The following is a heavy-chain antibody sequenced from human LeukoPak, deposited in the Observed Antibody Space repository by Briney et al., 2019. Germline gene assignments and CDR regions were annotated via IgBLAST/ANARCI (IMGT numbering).Heavy chain of an antibody. CDR3: ARRFGHFDY. V-gene: IGHV4-34*01. D-gene: IGHD3-16*01. J-gene: IGHJ4*02. Sequence: SETLSLTCAVYGGSFSDYYWSWIRQPPGKGLEWIGEINHSGSTYYNPSLKSRVTISVDTSKNQFSLKLSSVTAADTAVYYCARRFGHFDYWGQGTLVTVSS. CDR2: INHSGST. CDR1: GGSFSDYY.